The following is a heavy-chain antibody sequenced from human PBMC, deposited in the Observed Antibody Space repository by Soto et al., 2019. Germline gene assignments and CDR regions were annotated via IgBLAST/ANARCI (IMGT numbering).Heavy chain of an antibody. J-gene: IGHJ6*03. Sequence: GASVKVSCKASGYTFTSYGISWVRQAPGQGLEWMGWISAYNGNTNYAQKLQGRVTMTTDTSTSTAYMELRSLRSGDTAVYYCARGSSHSSLNFYYYYYMDVWGKGTTVTVSS. V-gene: IGHV1-18*01. D-gene: IGHD6-13*01. CDR2: ISAYNGNT. CDR1: GYTFTSYG. CDR3: ARGSSHSSLNFYYYYYMDV.